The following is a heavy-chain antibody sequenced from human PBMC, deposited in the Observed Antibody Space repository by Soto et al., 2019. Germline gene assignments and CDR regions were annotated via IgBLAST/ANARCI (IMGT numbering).Heavy chain of an antibody. V-gene: IGHV4-4*07. CDR1: GGSISSYY. CDR2: VYSSGTT. D-gene: IGHD6-13*01. Sequence: XDTLSISCTVSGGSISSYYWSWIRQPAGQGLDLFGSVYSSGTTNYNPSLKSPVTISVDKSRNQLSLELNSVTAADTAVYYCARVFNIAAAVNYWPFDVWGRGTLVTVPS. J-gene: IGHJ2*01. CDR3: ARVFNIAAAVNYWPFDV.